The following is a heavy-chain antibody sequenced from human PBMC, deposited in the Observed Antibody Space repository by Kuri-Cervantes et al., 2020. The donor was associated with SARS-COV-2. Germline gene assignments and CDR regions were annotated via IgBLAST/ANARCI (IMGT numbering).Heavy chain of an antibody. J-gene: IGHJ5*02. V-gene: IGHV1-18*01. CDR1: GYTFTSYG. CDR3: ARDLYSSSWSFLNWFDP. D-gene: IGHD6-13*01. CDR2: ISAYNGNT. Sequence: ASVKVSCKASGYTFTSYGISWVQQAPGQGLEWMGWISAYNGNTNYAQKLQGRVTMTTDTSASTAYMELSSLRSEDTAVYYCARDLYSSSWSFLNWFDPWGQGTLVTVSS.